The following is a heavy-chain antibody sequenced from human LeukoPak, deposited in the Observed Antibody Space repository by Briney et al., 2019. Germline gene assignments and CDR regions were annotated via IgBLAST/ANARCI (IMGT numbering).Heavy chain of an antibody. V-gene: IGHV1-24*01. D-gene: IGHD2/OR15-2a*01. CDR3: ATAPPQHFGAFDI. J-gene: IGHJ3*02. CDR1: GYTLTELS. Sequence: ASVKVSCKVSGYTLTELSMHWVRQAPGKGLEWMGGFDPEDSETIYAQKFQGRVTMTEDTSTDTAYMELSSLRSEDTAVYYCATAPPQHFGAFDIWGQGTMVTVSS. CDR2: FDPEDSET.